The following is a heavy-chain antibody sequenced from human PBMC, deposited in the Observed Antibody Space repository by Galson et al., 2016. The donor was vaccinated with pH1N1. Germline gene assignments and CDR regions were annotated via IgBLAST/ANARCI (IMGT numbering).Heavy chain of an antibody. V-gene: IGHV2-70*04. CDR1: GFSRSTSGMR. CDR2: IEWDDDK. Sequence: PALVKPPQTLTLTCTFSGFSRSTSGMRVSWIRQPPGKALEWLARIEWDDDKFYSTSLKTRLSISKDTSKNQVVLTMTNMDPEDTATYYCGRNPAFVGGAIDIWGRGTLVTVSS. CDR3: GRNPAFVGGAIDI. D-gene: IGHD2-15*01. J-gene: IGHJ3*02.